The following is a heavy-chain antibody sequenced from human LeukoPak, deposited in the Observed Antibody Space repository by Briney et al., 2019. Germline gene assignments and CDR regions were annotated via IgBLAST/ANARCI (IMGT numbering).Heavy chain of an antibody. V-gene: IGHV3-21*01. CDR3: ARVAYYYDSSGCD. CDR1: GFTFTSYS. CDR2: ISSSSSYI. J-gene: IGHJ4*02. D-gene: IGHD3-22*01. Sequence: GGSLRLSCAASGFTFTSYSMNWVRQAPGRGLEGVSSISSSSSYIYYADSVKGRFTISRDNAKNSLYLQMNSMRAEDTAVYYCARVAYYYDSSGCDWGQGTLVTVSS.